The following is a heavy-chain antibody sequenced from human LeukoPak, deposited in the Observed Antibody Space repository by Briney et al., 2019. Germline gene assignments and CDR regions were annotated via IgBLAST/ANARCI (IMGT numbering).Heavy chain of an antibody. V-gene: IGHV3-7*01. Sequence: GGSLRLSCAASGFTFSSYWMSWVRQAPGKGLEWVADIKEDGSDKYYVDSVKGRFTISRDNAKNSLYLQMNSLRAEDTAVYYCTKNGHYLDSWGQGTLVTVSS. J-gene: IGHJ4*02. CDR1: GFTFSSYW. D-gene: IGHD2-8*01. CDR3: TKNGHYLDS. CDR2: IKEDGSDK.